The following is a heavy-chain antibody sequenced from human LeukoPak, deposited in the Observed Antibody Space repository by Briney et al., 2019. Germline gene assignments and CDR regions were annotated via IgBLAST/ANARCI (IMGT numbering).Heavy chain of an antibody. CDR3: ARGHPPNLDV. V-gene: IGHV4-59*01. J-gene: IGHJ6*02. CDR2: AYYNGNT. Sequence: PSEILSLTCTISGGSIGTDHWTWIRQPPGKGLDWIGYAYYNGNTNYNPSLNSRVTISVDTSNNQFSLRLASVTTADTAVYYCARGHPPNLDVWGQGTTVTVSS. CDR1: GGSIGTDH.